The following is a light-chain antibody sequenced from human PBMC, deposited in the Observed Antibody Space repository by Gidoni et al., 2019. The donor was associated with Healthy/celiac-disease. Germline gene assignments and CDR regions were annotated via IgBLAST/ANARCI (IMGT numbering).Light chain of an antibody. Sequence: EIVLTQSPGTLSLSPGERATLSCRASQSVSSSYFAWYQQKPGQAPRLLIYGASSRATGIPDRFSGSGSGTDFTLTISRLEPEDFAVYYCQQYGSSLLTFGQGTRLEIK. CDR2: GAS. V-gene: IGKV3-20*01. CDR1: QSVSSSY. CDR3: QQYGSSLLT. J-gene: IGKJ5*01.